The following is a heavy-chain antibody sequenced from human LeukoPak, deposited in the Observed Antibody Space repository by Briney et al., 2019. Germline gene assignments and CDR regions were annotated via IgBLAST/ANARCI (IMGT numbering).Heavy chain of an antibody. J-gene: IGHJ4*02. Sequence: PSETPSLTCAVSGGSTSSYYWSWIRQPPGKGLEWIGYIYYSGSTNYNPSLKSRVTISVDTSKNQFSLKLSSVTAADTAVYYCARRASTSGGAKGFDYWGQGTLVTVSS. D-gene: IGHD2-15*01. V-gene: IGHV4-59*08. CDR2: IYYSGST. CDR1: GGSTSSYY. CDR3: ARRASTSGGAKGFDY.